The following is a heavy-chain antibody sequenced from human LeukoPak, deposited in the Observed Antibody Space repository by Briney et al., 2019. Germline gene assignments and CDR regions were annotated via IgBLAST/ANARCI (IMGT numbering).Heavy chain of an antibody. CDR2: ISYDGSNK. Sequence: GRSLRLSCAASGFTFSSYAMHWVRQAPGKGLEWVAVISYDGSNKYYADSVKGRFTISRDNSKNTLYLQMNSLRAEDTAVYYCAKFPGVRGDYFDYWGQGTLVTVSS. J-gene: IGHJ4*02. CDR3: AKFPGVRGDYFDY. V-gene: IGHV3-30-3*02. D-gene: IGHD3-10*01. CDR1: GFTFSSYA.